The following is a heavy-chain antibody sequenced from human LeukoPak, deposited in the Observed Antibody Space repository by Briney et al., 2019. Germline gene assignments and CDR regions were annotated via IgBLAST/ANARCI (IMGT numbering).Heavy chain of an antibody. CDR1: GYSISSGYY. J-gene: IGHJ4*02. V-gene: IGHV4-38-2*02. CDR3: ARDLGPYDSSGYYSY. CDR2: IYHSGST. D-gene: IGHD3-22*01. Sequence: KPSETLSLTCAVSGYSISSGYYWGWIRQPPGKGLEWIGSIYHSGSTYYNPSLKSRVTISVDTSKNQFSLKLTSVTAADTAVYYCARDLGPYDSSGYYSYWGQGTLVTVSS.